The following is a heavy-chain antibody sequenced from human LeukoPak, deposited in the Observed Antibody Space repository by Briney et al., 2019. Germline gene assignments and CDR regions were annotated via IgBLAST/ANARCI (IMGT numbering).Heavy chain of an antibody. D-gene: IGHD3-3*01. CDR3: ARGFGLRFLEWLSNDAFDI. J-gene: IGHJ3*02. CDR2: IKQDGSEK. CDR1: GGSISSSSYY. V-gene: IGHV3-7*04. Sequence: ETLSLTCTVSGGSISSSSYYWGWIRQPPGKGLEWVANIKQDGSEKYYVDSVKGRFTISRDNAKNSLYLQMNSLRAEDTAVYYCARGFGLRFLEWLSNDAFDIWGQGTMVTVSS.